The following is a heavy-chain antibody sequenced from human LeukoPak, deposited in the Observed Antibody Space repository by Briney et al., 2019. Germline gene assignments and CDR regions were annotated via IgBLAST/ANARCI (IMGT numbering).Heavy chain of an antibody. D-gene: IGHD4-17*01. CDR3: AKDRTTVTAGWFDP. CDR2: ISYDGSNK. J-gene: IGHJ5*02. Sequence: GGSLRLSCAASGFTFSSYGMHWVRRAPSKGLEWVAVISYDGSNKYYADSVKGRFTISRDNSKNTLYLQMNSLRAEDTAVYYCAKDRTTVTAGWFDPWGQGTLVTVSS. CDR1: GFTFSSYG. V-gene: IGHV3-30*18.